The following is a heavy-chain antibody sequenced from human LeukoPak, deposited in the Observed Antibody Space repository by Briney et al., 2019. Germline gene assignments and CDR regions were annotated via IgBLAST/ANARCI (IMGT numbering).Heavy chain of an antibody. CDR1: GFSFTNYW. CDR3: ARRYSSGWTFDY. J-gene: IGHJ4*02. Sequence: GESLKISCESSGFSFTNYWIAWVRQMPGNGLEWMGIIYAGDSHTRYSPSFQGQFTISADKSIGTAYLQWSSLKASDTAMYYCARRYSSGWTFDYWGQGTLVTVSS. V-gene: IGHV5-51*01. D-gene: IGHD6-19*01. CDR2: IYAGDSHT.